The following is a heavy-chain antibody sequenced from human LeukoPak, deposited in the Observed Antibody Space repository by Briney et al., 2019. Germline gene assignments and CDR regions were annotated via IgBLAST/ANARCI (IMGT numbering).Heavy chain of an antibody. CDR3: AKSGYNRFDY. J-gene: IGHJ4*02. D-gene: IGHD5-24*01. Sequence: GGSLRLSCAASGFTFSSSAMSWVRPAPGKGLEWVSSISGSGSGGSTYYADSVKGRFTISRDNSKNTLYLQMNSLRAEDTAVYYCAKSGYNRFDYWGQGTLVTVSS. CDR1: GFTFSSSA. V-gene: IGHV3-23*01. CDR2: ISGSGSGGST.